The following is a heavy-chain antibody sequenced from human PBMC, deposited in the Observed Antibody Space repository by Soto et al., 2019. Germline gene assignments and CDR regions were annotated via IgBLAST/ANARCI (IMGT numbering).Heavy chain of an antibody. CDR2: ISSSGSTI. CDR3: ARSLDSSGFAYFQH. D-gene: IGHD3-22*01. Sequence: GGSLRLSCAASGFTFSDYYMSWIRQAPGKGLEWVSYISSSGSTIYYADSVKGRFTISRDNAKNSLYLQMKSLRAEDTAVYYCARSLDSSGFAYFQHWGQGTLVTVSS. V-gene: IGHV3-11*01. J-gene: IGHJ1*01. CDR1: GFTFSDYY.